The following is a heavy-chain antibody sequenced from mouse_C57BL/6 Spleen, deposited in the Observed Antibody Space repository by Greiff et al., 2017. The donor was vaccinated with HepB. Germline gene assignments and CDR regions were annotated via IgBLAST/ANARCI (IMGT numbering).Heavy chain of an antibody. V-gene: IGHV1-42*01. J-gene: IGHJ2*01. CDR1: GYSFTGYY. Sequence: VQLQQSGPELVKPGASVKISCKASGYSFTGYYMNWVKQSPEKSLEWIGEINPSTGGTTYNQKFKAKATLTVDKSSSTAYMQLKSLTSEDSAVYYGDRSDYGNYEGYWGQGTTLTVSS. D-gene: IGHD2-1*01. CDR2: INPSTGGT. CDR3: DRSDYGNYEGY.